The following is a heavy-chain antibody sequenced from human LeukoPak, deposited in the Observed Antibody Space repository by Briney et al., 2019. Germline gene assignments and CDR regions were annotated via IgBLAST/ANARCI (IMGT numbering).Heavy chain of an antibody. CDR1: GYTFTSYY. V-gene: IGHV1-46*01. CDR3: ARRRGSSWQTSYYFDY. CDR2: INPSGGST. Sequence: GASVKVSCKASGYTFTSYYMHWVRQAPGQGLEWMGIINPSGGSTSYAQKFQGRVTMTRDTSTSAVYMELSSLRSEDTAVYYCARRRGSSWQTSYYFDYWGQGTLVTVSS. D-gene: IGHD6-13*01. J-gene: IGHJ4*02.